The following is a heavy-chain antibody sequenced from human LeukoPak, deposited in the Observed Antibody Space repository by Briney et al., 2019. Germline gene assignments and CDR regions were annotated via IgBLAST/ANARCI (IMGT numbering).Heavy chain of an antibody. Sequence: GASVKVSCKASGYTFTTYAMNWVRQAPGQGLEWMGWMNPNSGNTGYAQKFQGRVTMTRNTSISTAYMELSSLRSEDTAVYYCARGPNKSDGGNSGSAWFDPWGQGTRVTVSS. CDR1: GYTFTTYA. J-gene: IGHJ5*02. CDR3: ARGPNKSDGGNSGSAWFDP. CDR2: MNPNSGNT. D-gene: IGHD4-23*01. V-gene: IGHV1-8*02.